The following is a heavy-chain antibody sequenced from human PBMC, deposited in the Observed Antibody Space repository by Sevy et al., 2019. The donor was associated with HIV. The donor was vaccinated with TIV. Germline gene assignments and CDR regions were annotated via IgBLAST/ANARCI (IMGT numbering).Heavy chain of an antibody. CDR1: GFTFSSYA. D-gene: IGHD1-26*01. CDR3: AKVFGSYYYFDY. J-gene: IGHJ4*02. CDR2: ISGSGGST. Sequence: GGSLRLSCAASGFTFSSYAMSWVRQAPGKGLEWVSAISGSGGSTYYANSVKGRFTISRDNSKNTLYLQMNSLRAEDTAVYYCAKVFGSYYYFDYWGQGTLVTVSS. V-gene: IGHV3-23*01.